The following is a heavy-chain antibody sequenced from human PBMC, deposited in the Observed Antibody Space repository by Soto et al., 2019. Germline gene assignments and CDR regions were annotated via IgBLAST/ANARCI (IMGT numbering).Heavy chain of an antibody. CDR2: IYYSGST. D-gene: IGHD2-8*01. V-gene: IGHV4-59*01. J-gene: IGHJ4*02. CDR1: GGSITNRY. Sequence: QVQLQESGPGLVMPSETLSLTCSVSGGSITNRYWSWIRQPPGKGLEWIGYIYYSGSTKYNPSLKSRVTISVDTSKNQFSLKPSSVTAADPALYCCGRGGLGYRTEGVGHPFDFWGQGTLVTVSS. CDR3: GRGGLGYRTEGVGHPFDF.